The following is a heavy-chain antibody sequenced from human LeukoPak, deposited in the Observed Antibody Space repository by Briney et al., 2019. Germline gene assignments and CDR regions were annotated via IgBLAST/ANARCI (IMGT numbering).Heavy chain of an antibody. CDR2: IYPGDSDT. J-gene: IGHJ4*02. CDR1: GYNFGNSW. V-gene: IGHV5-51*01. Sequence: GESLKISCKGSGYNFGNSWIAWVRQMPGKGLEWMGIIYPGDSDTRYSPSFQGQVTISADKSINTAYLQWSSLKASDTAMYYCARQGGYDYEGSDYWGQGTLVTVST. D-gene: IGHD5-12*01. CDR3: ARQGGYDYEGSDY.